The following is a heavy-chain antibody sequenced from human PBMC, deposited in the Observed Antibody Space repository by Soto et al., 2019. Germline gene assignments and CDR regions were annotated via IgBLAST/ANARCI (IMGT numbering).Heavy chain of an antibody. Sequence: SGGSLRLSCAASGFTFTSYSMNWGRQAPGKGLEWVSSISSTTNYIYYGDSMKGRFTISRDNAKNSLYLEMNSLRAEDTAVYYCARESEDLTSNFDYWGQGTLVTVS. V-gene: IGHV3-21*06. CDR3: ARESEDLTSNFDY. CDR2: ISSTTNYI. J-gene: IGHJ4*02. CDR1: GFTFTSYS.